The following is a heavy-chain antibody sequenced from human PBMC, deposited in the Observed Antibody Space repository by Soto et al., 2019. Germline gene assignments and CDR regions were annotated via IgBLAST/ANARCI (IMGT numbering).Heavy chain of an antibody. CDR1: GYTFTSYG. CDR2: ISAYNGNT. Sequence: ASVKVSCKASGYTFTSYGISWVRQAPGQGLEWMGWISAYNGNTNYAQKLQGRVTMTTDTSTSTAYMELRSLRSDDTAVYYCARAYGSGSYAYGMDVWGQGTTVTVSS. D-gene: IGHD3-10*01. CDR3: ARAYGSGSYAYGMDV. V-gene: IGHV1-18*01. J-gene: IGHJ6*02.